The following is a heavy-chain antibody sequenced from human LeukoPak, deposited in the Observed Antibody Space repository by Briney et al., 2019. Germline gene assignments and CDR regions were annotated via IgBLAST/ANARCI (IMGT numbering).Heavy chain of an antibody. CDR3: ARGRRWLDAFDI. V-gene: IGHV4-34*01. Sequence: PSETLSLTCAVYGGSFSGYYWSWIRQPPGKGLEWIGEINHSGSTNYNPSLKSRVTISVDMSKNQFSLKLSSVTAADTAVYYCARGRRWLDAFDIWGQGTMVTVSS. J-gene: IGHJ3*02. CDR1: GGSFSGYY. CDR2: INHSGST. D-gene: IGHD5-12*01.